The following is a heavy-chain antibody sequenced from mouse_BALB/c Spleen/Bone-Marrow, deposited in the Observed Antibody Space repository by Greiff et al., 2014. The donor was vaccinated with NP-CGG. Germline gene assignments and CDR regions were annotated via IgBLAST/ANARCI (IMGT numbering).Heavy chain of an antibody. J-gene: IGHJ3*01. Sequence: EVQLVESGAELVKPGASVKLSCTASGFNIKDTYMHWVKQRPEQGLEWIGRIDPANGNTKYDPKFQGKATITADTSSNTAYLQLSSLTSEDTAVYHCATYYYGSSWGFAYWGQGTLVTVSA. D-gene: IGHD1-1*01. CDR2: IDPANGNT. CDR1: GFNIKDTY. V-gene: IGHV14-3*02. CDR3: ATYYYGSSWGFAY.